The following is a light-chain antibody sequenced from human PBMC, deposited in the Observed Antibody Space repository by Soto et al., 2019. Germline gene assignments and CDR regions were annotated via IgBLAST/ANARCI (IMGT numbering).Light chain of an antibody. CDR2: DAS. Sequence: EIVLTQSPATLSLSPGERATLSCRASQSVSTSLAWYQHKPGQAPRLLIYDASNRATGVPDRFSGSGSGTDFTLTISSLEPEDFAVYFCQQRNNWPPEFTFGPGTQVDIK. J-gene: IGKJ3*01. CDR1: QSVSTS. V-gene: IGKV3-11*01. CDR3: QQRNNWPPEFT.